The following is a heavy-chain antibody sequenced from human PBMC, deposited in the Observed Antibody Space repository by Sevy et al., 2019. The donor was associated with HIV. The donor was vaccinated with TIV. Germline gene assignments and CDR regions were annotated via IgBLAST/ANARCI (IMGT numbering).Heavy chain of an antibody. CDR2: IWYDGTIK. CDR1: GFTFNTHA. J-gene: IGHJ4*02. CDR3: ARGGGYCGGDCYSIDY. Sequence: GGSLRLSCAASGFTFNTHAMHWVRQAPGKGLEWVALIWYDGTIKYYADSVKGRFTISRDNSKDTLFLQMNSLTPEDTAVYYCARGGGYCGGDCYSIDYWGQGALVTVSS. V-gene: IGHV3-30*04. D-gene: IGHD2-21*02.